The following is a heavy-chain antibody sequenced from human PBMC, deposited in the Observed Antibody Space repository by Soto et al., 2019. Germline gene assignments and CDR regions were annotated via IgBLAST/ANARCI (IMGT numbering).Heavy chain of an antibody. V-gene: IGHV4-59*08. CDR2: IYYSGST. CDR1: GGSISSYY. Sequence: SETLSLTCTVSGGSISSYYWSWIRQPPGKGLEWIGYIYYSGSTNYNPSLKSRVTISVDTSKNQFSLKLSSVTAADTAVYYCARHIDRGRGYEGYYYYYYMDVWGKGTTVTVSS. CDR3: ARHIDRGRGYEGYYYYYYMDV. J-gene: IGHJ6*03. D-gene: IGHD5-12*01.